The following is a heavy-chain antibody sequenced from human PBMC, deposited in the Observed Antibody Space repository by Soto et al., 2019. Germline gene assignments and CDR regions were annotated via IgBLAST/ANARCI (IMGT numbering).Heavy chain of an antibody. CDR3: ATGARYCSGGSCYPDD. J-gene: IGHJ4*02. CDR2: IMPIFAAP. Sequence: QVQLMQSGAEVKKPGSSVKVSCKASGGTISTNVISWVRQAPGQGREWMGEIMPIFAAPNNAQKFQGRLTITADTSTTTVYMELSSLTSEDTAVYFCATGARYCSGGSCYPDDWGQGTLVIVSS. CDR1: GGTISTNV. V-gene: IGHV1-69*06. D-gene: IGHD2-15*01.